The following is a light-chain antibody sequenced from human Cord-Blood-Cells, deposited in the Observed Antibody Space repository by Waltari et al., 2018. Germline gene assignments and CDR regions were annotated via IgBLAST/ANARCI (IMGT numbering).Light chain of an antibody. CDR2: AGS. V-gene: IGLV2-23*01. CDR3: CSYAGSSNWV. CDR1: SSGVWGYYL. Sequence: QAALTPPSSVSWSPGQSNTISCNGTSSGVWGYYLFSWYQQHPGKAPKLMIYAGSKRPSGLSNRFSGSKSGNTASLTISWLQAEDEADYYCCSYAGSSNWVFGGGTKLTVL. J-gene: IGLJ3*02.